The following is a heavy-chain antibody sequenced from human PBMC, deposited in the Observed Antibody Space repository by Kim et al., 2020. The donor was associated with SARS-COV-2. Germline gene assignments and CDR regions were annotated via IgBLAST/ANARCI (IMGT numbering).Heavy chain of an antibody. V-gene: IGHV3-74*01. Sequence: GGSLRLSCAASGFIFSSYWMHWVRQVPGKGLVWVSRINTDGSSTCYADSVKGRFAVSRDNARNTLYLQMNSLRAEDTAVYFCVRDHSTISYAWLGARWGQGTLVTVSS. D-gene: IGHD3-10*01. CDR1: GFIFSSYW. J-gene: IGHJ4*02. CDR2: INTDGSST. CDR3: VRDHSTISYAWLGAR.